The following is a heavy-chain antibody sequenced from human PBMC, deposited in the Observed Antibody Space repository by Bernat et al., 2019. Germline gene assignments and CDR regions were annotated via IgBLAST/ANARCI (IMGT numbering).Heavy chain of an antibody. V-gene: IGHV4-30-4*01. D-gene: IGHD4-23*01. CDR2: IYYSGST. CDR3: ARVFYGGNSDNWFDP. Sequence: QVQLQESGPGLVKPSQTLSLTCTVSGGSISSGDYYWSWIRQPPGKGLEWIGYIYYSGSTYYNPSLKSRVTISVDTSKTQFSLKLSSVTAADTAVYYCARVFYGGNSDNWFDPWGQGTLVTVSS. J-gene: IGHJ5*02. CDR1: GGSISSGDYY.